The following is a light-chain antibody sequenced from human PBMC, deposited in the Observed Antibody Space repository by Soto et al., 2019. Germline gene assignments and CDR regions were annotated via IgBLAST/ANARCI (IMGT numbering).Light chain of an antibody. V-gene: IGKV3-20*01. CDR3: QQYGTSPPYT. Sequence: EIVLTQSPVTLSLSPGERATLSCRASQSVSSSNLARYQQKTGQAPRLLIYGTSSRATGIPDRFSGSGSGTDFTLTISRLEPEDVAVYYCQQYGTSPPYTFGQGTKLEIK. CDR1: QSVSSSN. CDR2: GTS. J-gene: IGKJ2*01.